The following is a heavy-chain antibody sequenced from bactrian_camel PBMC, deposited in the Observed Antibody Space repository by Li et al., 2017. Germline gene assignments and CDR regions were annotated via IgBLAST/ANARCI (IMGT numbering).Heavy chain of an antibody. D-gene: IGHD1*01. Sequence: DVQLVESGGGSVQAGGSLKISCVISGYNGNPHYMGWFRQAPGKEREAVASIYHTPGTTWYSDSVKGRFTVSQNNTKNTLYLHMTSLKPDDTAVYYCSAESDCSAFACSGPYCYFGGWSQGTQVTVS. CDR1: GYNGNPHY. CDR2: IYHTPGTT. CDR3: SAESDCSAFACSGPYCYFGG. V-gene: IGHV3S40*01. J-gene: IGHJ4*01.